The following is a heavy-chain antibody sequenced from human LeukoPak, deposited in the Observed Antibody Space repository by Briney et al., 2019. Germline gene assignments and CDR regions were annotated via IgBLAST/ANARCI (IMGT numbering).Heavy chain of an antibody. CDR3: AGEDNSSGYRPFDI. CDR2: IIPIFGTA. CDR1: GGTFSSYA. V-gene: IGHV1-69*13. Sequence: SVKVSCKASGGTFSSYAISWVRQAPGQGLEWMGGIIPIFGTANYAQKFQGRVTITADESTSTAYMELSSLRSEDTAVYYCAGEDNSSGYRPFDIWGQGTMVTVPS. J-gene: IGHJ3*02. D-gene: IGHD3-22*01.